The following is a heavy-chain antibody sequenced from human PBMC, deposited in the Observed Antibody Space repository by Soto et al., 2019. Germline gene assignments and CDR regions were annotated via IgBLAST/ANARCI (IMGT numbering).Heavy chain of an antibody. CDR2: INHSGST. Sequence: PSETLSLTCAVYGGSFSGYYWSWIRQPPGKGLEWIGEINHSGSTNYNPSLKSRVTISVDTPKNQFSLKLSSVTAADTAVYYCARDRGAVAGPGWFDPWGQGTLVTVSS. J-gene: IGHJ5*02. V-gene: IGHV4-34*09. D-gene: IGHD6-19*01. CDR1: GGSFSGYY. CDR3: ARDRGAVAGPGWFDP.